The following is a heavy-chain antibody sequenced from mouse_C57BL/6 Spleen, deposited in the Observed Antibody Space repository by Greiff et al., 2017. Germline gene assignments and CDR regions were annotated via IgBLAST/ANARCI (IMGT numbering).Heavy chain of an antibody. J-gene: IGHJ2*01. CDR2: ISDGGSYT. CDR1: GFTFSSYA. V-gene: IGHV5-4*01. Sequence: EVQGVESGGGLVKPGGSLKLSCAASGFTFSSYAMSWVRQTPEKRLEWVATISDGGSYTYYPDTVTGRFTISRDNTKHNLYLQMSHLKSEDTAMYYCASARYPYYFDYWGQGTTLTVSA. CDR3: ASARYPYYFDY.